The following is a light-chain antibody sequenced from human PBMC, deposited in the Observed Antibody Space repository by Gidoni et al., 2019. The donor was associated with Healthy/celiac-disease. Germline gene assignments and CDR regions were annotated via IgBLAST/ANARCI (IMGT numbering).Light chain of an antibody. CDR3: QQYNNWPSWT. Sequence: EIVMTQSPATLSVSPGARATHSCRASQSVSRNLAWYQQKPGQAPRLLISGASTRATGIPARFSGSGSGTEFTLTISSLQSEDFAVYYCQQYNNWPSWTFGQGTKVEIK. V-gene: IGKV3-15*01. J-gene: IGKJ1*01. CDR2: GAS. CDR1: QSVSRN.